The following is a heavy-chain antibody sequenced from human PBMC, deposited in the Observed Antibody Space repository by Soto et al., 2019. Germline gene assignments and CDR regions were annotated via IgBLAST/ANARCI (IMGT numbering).Heavy chain of an antibody. J-gene: IGHJ4*02. CDR2: ITLKSDRYTT. Sequence: EVQLLESGGGLVQPGGSLRLSCAASGFTFSAYFMDWFRQAPGKGPEWVGRITLKSDRYTTVYAAPVKGRFTISRGDLASSLDLQMSSLKTEDTTVYYCAREDHSKFDYWGQGTVVAVSS. V-gene: IGHV3-72*01. CDR1: GFTFSAYF. CDR3: AREDHSKFDY.